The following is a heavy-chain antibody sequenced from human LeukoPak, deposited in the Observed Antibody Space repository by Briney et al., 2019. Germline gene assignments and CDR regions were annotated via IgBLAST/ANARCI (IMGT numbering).Heavy chain of an antibody. Sequence: GGSLRLSCAASGFTFSSYGMHWVRQAPGKGLEWVAVIWYDGSNKYYADSVKGRFTISRDNSKNTLYLQMNSLRAEDTAMYYCARSPRGTHYFDYWGQGTLVTVSS. CDR2: IWYDGSNK. CDR1: GFTFSSYG. V-gene: IGHV3-33*01. J-gene: IGHJ4*02. CDR3: ARSPRGTHYFDY. D-gene: IGHD3-10*01.